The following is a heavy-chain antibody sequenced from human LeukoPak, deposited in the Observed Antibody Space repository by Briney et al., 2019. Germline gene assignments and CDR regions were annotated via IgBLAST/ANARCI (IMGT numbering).Heavy chain of an antibody. CDR3: VSLGYCSTSSCQP. J-gene: IGHJ4*02. CDR1: GFTFSNYL. V-gene: IGHV3-74*01. CDR2: ITSDGSST. D-gene: IGHD2-2*01. Sequence: GGSLRLSCAASGFTFSNYLMHWVRQAPGKGLVWVSRITSDGSSTHYADSVKGRFTISRDNAKNTLCLQMNSLTAEDTAVYYCVSLGYCSTSSCQPWGQGTLVTVSS.